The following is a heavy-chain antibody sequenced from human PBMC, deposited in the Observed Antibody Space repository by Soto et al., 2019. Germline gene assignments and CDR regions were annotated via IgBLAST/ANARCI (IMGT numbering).Heavy chain of an antibody. CDR2: IYYSGST. CDR3: ARGGYSSSWYNWFDP. V-gene: IGHV4-30-4*01. Sequence: PSETLSLTVTVSDGSISSGDYYGSWIRQPPGKGLEWIGYIYYSGSTYYNPSRKSRVTIPVDTSKNQSSLKLSSVTAADTAVYYCARGGYSSSWYNWFDPWGQGTLVTVSS. J-gene: IGHJ5*02. CDR1: DGSISSGDYY. D-gene: IGHD6-13*01.